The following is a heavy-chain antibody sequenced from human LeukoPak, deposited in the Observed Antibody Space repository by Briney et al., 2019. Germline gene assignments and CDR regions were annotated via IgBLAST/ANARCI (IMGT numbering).Heavy chain of an antibody. Sequence: SGGSLRLSCVASGFTFSSYTMNWVRQAPGKGLEWVSSISSSSSYIYYADSVKGRFTISRDNAKNSLYLQMNSLRAEDTAVYYGARDYYDSSGYSGAFDIWGQGTMVTVSS. CDR1: GFTFSSYT. D-gene: IGHD3-22*01. CDR2: ISSSSSYI. J-gene: IGHJ3*02. V-gene: IGHV3-21*01. CDR3: ARDYYDSSGYSGAFDI.